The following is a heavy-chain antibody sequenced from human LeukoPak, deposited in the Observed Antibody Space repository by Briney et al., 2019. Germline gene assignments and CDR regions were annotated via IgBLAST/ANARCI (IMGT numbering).Heavy chain of an antibody. J-gene: IGHJ4*02. CDR1: GGSISSGDYY. CDR2: IYYSGST. CDR3: ARVDIVATIEECYFDY. V-gene: IGHV4-30-4*01. D-gene: IGHD5-12*01. Sequence: SETLSLTCTVSGGSISSGDYYWSWIRQPPGKGLEWIGYIYYSGSTYYTPSLKSRVSISVDTSKNQFSLKLSSVTAAVTAVYYCARVDIVATIEECYFDYWGQGTLVTVSS.